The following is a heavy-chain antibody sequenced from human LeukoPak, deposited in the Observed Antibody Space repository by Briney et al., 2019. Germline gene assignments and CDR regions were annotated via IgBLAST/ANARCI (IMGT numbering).Heavy chain of an antibody. CDR1: GFTFSSYA. CDR3: AREVVATKYNWFDP. Sequence: GGSLRLSCAASGFTFSSYAMHWVRQAPGKGLEYVSAISSNGGSTYYANSVKGRFTISRDNSKNTLYLQMGSLRAEDMAVYYCAREVVATKYNWFDPWGRGTLVTVSS. V-gene: IGHV3-64*01. J-gene: IGHJ5*02. D-gene: IGHD5-12*01. CDR2: ISSNGGST.